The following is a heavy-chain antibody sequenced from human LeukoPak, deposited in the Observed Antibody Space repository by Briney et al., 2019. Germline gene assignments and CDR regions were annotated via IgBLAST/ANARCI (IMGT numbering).Heavy chain of an antibody. J-gene: IGHJ6*02. Sequence: GGSLRLSCAASKFAFSSYAMSWVRQAPGKGLEWVSAISGGGGNTYYADSVKGRFTISRDNAKNSLYLQMNSLRAEDTAVYYCAPFPSSVMDVWGQGTTVTVSS. V-gene: IGHV3-23*01. CDR3: APFPSSVMDV. CDR1: KFAFSSYA. CDR2: ISGGGGNT. D-gene: IGHD6-6*01.